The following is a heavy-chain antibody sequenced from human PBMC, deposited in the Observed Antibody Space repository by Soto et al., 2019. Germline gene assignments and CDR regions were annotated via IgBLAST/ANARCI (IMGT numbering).Heavy chain of an antibody. J-gene: IGHJ5*02. Sequence: GGSLRLSCAASGFTFSSYAMSWVRQAPGKGLEWVSRISGSGSSTCYADSVKGRFTISRDNAKNTLYLQMNSLRAEDTAVYYCARVIDDLSNWFDPWGQGTLVTVSS. CDR1: GFTFSSYA. CDR2: ISGSGSST. CDR3: ARVIDDLSNWFDP. V-gene: IGHV3-23*01. D-gene: IGHD3-3*01.